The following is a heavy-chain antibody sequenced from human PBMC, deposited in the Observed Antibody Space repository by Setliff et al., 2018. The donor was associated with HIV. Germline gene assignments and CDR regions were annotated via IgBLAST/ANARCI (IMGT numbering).Heavy chain of an antibody. D-gene: IGHD1-26*01. V-gene: IGHV4-59*01. J-gene: IGHJ4*02. CDR2: IHYSGST. CDR1: GGSFSAYY. CDR3: ARLRDMEWELIGLDY. Sequence: SETLSLTCAVYGGSFSAYYWSWIRQPSGKGLEWIGYIHYSGSTNYNPSLKSRVTISLDTSKNQFSLKLSSVTAADTAIYYCARLRDMEWELIGLDYWGRGTLVTAPQ.